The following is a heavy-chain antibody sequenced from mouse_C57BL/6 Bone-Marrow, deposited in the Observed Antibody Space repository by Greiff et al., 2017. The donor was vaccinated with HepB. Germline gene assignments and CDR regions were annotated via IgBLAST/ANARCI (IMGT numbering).Heavy chain of an antibody. CDR1: GYTFTSYW. Sequence: QVQLQQPGAELVKPGASVKMSCKASGYTFTSYWITWVKQRPGQGLEWIGDIYPGSGSTNYNEKFKSKATLTVDTSSSTAYMQLSSLTSEDSAVYYCAQARVVASGNFDVWGTGTTVTVSS. J-gene: IGHJ1*03. D-gene: IGHD1-1*01. V-gene: IGHV1-55*01. CDR3: AQARVVASGNFDV. CDR2: IYPGSGST.